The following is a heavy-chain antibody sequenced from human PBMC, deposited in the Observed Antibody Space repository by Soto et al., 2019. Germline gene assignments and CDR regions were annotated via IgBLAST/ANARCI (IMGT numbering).Heavy chain of an antibody. CDR1: GFTFSSYA. J-gene: IGHJ6*02. Sequence: GGSLRLSCAASGFTFSSYAMSWVRQAPGKGLEWVSAISGSGGSTYYADSVKGRFTISRDNSKNTLYLQMNSLRAEDTAVYYCAKAISSGWKYYYHYYGMDVWGQGTTVTVSS. D-gene: IGHD6-19*01. V-gene: IGHV3-23*01. CDR2: ISGSGGST. CDR3: AKAISSGWKYYYHYYGMDV.